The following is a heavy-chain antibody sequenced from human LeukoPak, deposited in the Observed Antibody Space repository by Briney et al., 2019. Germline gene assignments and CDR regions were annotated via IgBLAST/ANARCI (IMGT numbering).Heavy chain of an antibody. J-gene: IGHJ6*02. CDR3: ASAYCSGGSCYYYYGMDV. Sequence: SETLSLTCAVYGGSFSGYYWSWIRQPPGKGLEWIGEINHSGSTNYNPSLKSRVTISVDTSKNQFSLKLSSVTAADTAVYYCASAYCSGGSCYYYYGMDVWGQGTTVTVPS. D-gene: IGHD2-15*01. V-gene: IGHV4-34*01. CDR1: GGSFSGYY. CDR2: INHSGST.